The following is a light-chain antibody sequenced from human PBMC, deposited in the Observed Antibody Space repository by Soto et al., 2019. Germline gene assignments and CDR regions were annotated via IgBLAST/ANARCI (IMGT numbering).Light chain of an antibody. Sequence: EVVLTQSPATLSLSPGETATLSCRVSQSVRVYLAWYQQKPGQAPRLLIYDASNRATGIPARFSGGGSGTDFTLTISSPEPEDFAVYYCPQRNDWPPTFGQGTKLEIK. CDR2: DAS. CDR3: PQRNDWPPT. J-gene: IGKJ2*01. CDR1: QSVRVY. V-gene: IGKV3-11*01.